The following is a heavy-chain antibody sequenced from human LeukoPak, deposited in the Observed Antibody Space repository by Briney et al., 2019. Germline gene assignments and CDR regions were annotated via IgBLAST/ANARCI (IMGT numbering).Heavy chain of an antibody. CDR2: LKSKTDGGRT. D-gene: IGHD1-26*01. Sequence: KSAGSLSLSCAASGFTFRNAWMSWVRQGQGKGREWVGRLKSKTDGGRTDHAAPVKGTFIISRDDSKNTLYLQMNRLKTENTAVYYCNTARELLPGYYFDYWGQGTLVTVSS. CDR1: GFTFRNAW. V-gene: IGHV3-15*01. J-gene: IGHJ4*02. CDR3: NTARELLPGYYFDY.